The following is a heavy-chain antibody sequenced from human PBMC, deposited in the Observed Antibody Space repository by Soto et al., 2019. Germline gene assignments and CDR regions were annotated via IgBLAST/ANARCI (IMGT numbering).Heavy chain of an antibody. CDR2: IYSGGNT. CDR3: AGGRGSLGYYHFTF. D-gene: IGHD3-3*02. Sequence: GGSLRLSCAASAFTVSSNYMSWVRQAPGKGLEWVSVIYSGGNTYYADYVKGRFTISGDKSKNTLYLQMNSLRVEDTAVYYWAGGRGSLGYYHFTFWGQGTVVTVAS. J-gene: IGHJ4*02. V-gene: IGHV3-53*01. CDR1: AFTVSSNY.